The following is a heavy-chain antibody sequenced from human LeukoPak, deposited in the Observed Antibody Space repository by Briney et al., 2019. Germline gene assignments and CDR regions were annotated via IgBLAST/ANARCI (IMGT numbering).Heavy chain of an antibody. J-gene: IGHJ4*02. Sequence: GGSLRLSCAASGFTFSSYAMSWVRQAPGKGLEWVSAISGSGGSTYYADSVKGRFTISRDNSKNTLYLQMNSLRAEDTAVYYCAKVSADYYDSSGYYPAGYWGQGTLVTVSS. CDR2: ISGSGGST. D-gene: IGHD3-22*01. CDR3: AKVSADYYDSSGYYPAGY. CDR1: GFTFSSYA. V-gene: IGHV3-23*01.